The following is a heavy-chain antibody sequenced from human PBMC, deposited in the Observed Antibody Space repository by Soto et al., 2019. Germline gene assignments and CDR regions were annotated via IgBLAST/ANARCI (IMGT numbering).Heavy chain of an antibody. D-gene: IGHD1-7*01. V-gene: IGHV4-4*02. CDR2: IYRTGST. CDR1: GGSFTSNNW. J-gene: IGHJ4*02. CDR3: ASRDPGTSVDY. Sequence: SETLSLTCAVSGGSFTSNNWWTWVRQPPGQGLEWIGEIYRTGSTNYNPSLKSRVTISLDKSENQFSLKVTSLAAPDTAVYYCASRDPGTSVDYWGQGTLVTVSS.